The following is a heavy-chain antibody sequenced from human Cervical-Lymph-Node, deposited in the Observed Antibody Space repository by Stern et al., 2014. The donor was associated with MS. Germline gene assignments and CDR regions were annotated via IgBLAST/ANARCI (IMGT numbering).Heavy chain of an antibody. V-gene: IGHV1-2*04. D-gene: IGHD2-15*01. CDR3: ARDRFSALGYCSGGSCYGRNNWFDP. CDR2: INPNSGGT. J-gene: IGHJ5*02. Sequence: MQLVESGAEVKKPGASVKVSCKASGYTFTGYYMHWVRQAPGQGLEWMGWINPNSGGTNYAQKFQGWVPMTRDTSISTAYMELSRLRSDDTAVYYCARDRFSALGYCSGGSCYGRNNWFDPWGQGTLVTVSS. CDR1: GYTFTGYY.